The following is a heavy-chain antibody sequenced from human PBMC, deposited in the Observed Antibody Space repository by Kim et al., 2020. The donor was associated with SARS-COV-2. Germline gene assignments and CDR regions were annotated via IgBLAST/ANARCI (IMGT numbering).Heavy chain of an antibody. CDR2: ISAYNGNT. CDR3: ARVDTMVRGVKGSSVY. V-gene: IGHV1-18*01. D-gene: IGHD3-10*01. CDR1: GYTFTSYG. Sequence: ASVKVSCKASGYTFTSYGISWVRQAPGQGLEWMGWISAYNGNTNYAQKLQGRVTMTTDTSTSTAYMELRSLRSDDTAVYYCARVDTMVRGVKGSSVYWGQGTLVTVSS. J-gene: IGHJ4*02.